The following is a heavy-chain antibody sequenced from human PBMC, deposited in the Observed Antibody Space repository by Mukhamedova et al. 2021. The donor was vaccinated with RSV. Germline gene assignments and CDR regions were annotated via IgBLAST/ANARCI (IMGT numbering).Heavy chain of an antibody. Sequence: AASGFTFSDDYMSWIRQAPGKGLEWISYIYSSDHTINYADSVRGRFTISRDNAKNSLYLRMNSLRAEDTAVYYCARRSSSNWYFD. CDR2: IYSSDHTI. CDR1: GFTFSDDY. J-gene: IGHJ2*01. D-gene: IGHD6-13*01. CDR3: ARRSSSNWYFD. V-gene: IGHV3-11*01.